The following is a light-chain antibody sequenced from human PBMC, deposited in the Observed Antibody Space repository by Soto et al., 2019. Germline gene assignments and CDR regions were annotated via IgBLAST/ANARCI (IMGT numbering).Light chain of an antibody. J-gene: IGKJ5*01. V-gene: IGKV3-15*01. CDR2: GAS. Sequence: IVLTQSPATLSVSPGKSATLFCRASQSVSSNLAWYQQKPGQAPRLLIYGASTRATGIPARFSGSASGTESTLTISSLQSEDFAVYYCQQYMNWPTFGQGTRLEIK. CDR3: QQYMNWPT. CDR1: QSVSSN.